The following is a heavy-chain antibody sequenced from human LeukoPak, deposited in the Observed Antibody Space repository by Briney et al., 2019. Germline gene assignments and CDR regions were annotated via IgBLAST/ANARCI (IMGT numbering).Heavy chain of an antibody. Sequence: GGSLRLSCAASGFTVSSNYMSWVRQAPGERLEWVSVIYNGSSTYYADSVKSRFTSSRDNAKNTLYLQMNSLRAEDTAVYYCARFYGDYVPDACDIWGQGTMVTVSS. V-gene: IGHV3-53*01. CDR2: IYNGSST. CDR1: GFTVSSNY. J-gene: IGHJ3*02. D-gene: IGHD4-17*01. CDR3: ARFYGDYVPDACDI.